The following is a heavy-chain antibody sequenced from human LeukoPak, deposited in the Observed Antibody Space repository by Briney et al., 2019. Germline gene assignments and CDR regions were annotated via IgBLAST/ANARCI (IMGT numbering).Heavy chain of an antibody. V-gene: IGHV4-34*01. Sequence: GSLRLSCTASGFSFGDYAMSWFRQAPGKGLEWIGEINHSGSTNYNPSLKSRVTISVDTSKNQFSLKLSSVTAADTAVYYCARRGYPKSFDYWGQGTLVTVSS. CDR1: GFSFGDYA. D-gene: IGHD2-15*01. CDR3: ARRGYPKSFDY. CDR2: INHSGST. J-gene: IGHJ4*02.